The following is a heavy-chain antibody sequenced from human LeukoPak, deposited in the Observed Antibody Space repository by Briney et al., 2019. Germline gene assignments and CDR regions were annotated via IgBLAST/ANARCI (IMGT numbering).Heavy chain of an antibody. CDR2: IKTDGSHT. V-gene: IGHV3-74*03. Sequence: GGSLRLSCTASGITLSNYWMHWVRQAPGKGPVWVSGIKTDGSHTTYADSVRGRFTISRDNAKSTVSLQMNSLRVEDTAMYYCARLGAPYDKDEYRWGQGALVTVSS. CDR1: GITLSNYW. CDR3: ARLGAPYDKDEYR. D-gene: IGHD3-16*01. J-gene: IGHJ5*02.